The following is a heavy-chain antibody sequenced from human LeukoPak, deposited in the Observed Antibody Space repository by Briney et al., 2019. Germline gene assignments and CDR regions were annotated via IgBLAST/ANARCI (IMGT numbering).Heavy chain of an antibody. Sequence: ASVKVSCKASGYTFTGYYMHWVRQAPGQGLEWMGWINPNSGGTNYAQKFQGRVTMTRDTSISTAYMELSRLRSDDTAVYYCARGFPWGSSVVPAAPYYYGMDVWGQGTTVTVSS. V-gene: IGHV1-2*02. CDR3: ARGFPWGSSVVPAAPYYYGMDV. J-gene: IGHJ6*02. D-gene: IGHD2-2*01. CDR1: GYTFTGYY. CDR2: INPNSGGT.